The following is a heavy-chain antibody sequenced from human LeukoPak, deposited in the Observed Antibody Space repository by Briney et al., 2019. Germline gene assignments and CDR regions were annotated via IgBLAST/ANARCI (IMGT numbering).Heavy chain of an antibody. CDR1: GGSISSSSYY. CDR2: VYYSGST. CDR3: ARSDIVGTIEGWFAP. Sequence: KASETLSLTCTVSGGSISSSSYYWGWIRQPPGKGLEWIGSVYYSGSTYYNPSLKSRVTISVDTSKNQFSLKLSSVTAADTAVYYCARSDIVGTIEGWFAPWGQGTMITVSS. J-gene: IGHJ5*02. V-gene: IGHV4-39*01. D-gene: IGHD5-12*01.